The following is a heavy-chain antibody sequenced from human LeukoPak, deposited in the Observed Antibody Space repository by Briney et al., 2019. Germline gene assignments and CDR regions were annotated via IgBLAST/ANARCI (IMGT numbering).Heavy chain of an antibody. Sequence: GGSLRLSCAASGFTYSSYTMDWVRQGPGKGLEWVSFISRGGDAPSYADSVKGRFTISRDNAKNSLYLQMNRLRGEGTAVYYCARGMGYYDSSGYYYWGQGTLVTVSS. D-gene: IGHD3-22*01. CDR3: ARGMGYYDSSGYYY. CDR2: ISRGGDAP. V-gene: IGHV3-48*04. J-gene: IGHJ4*02. CDR1: GFTYSSYT.